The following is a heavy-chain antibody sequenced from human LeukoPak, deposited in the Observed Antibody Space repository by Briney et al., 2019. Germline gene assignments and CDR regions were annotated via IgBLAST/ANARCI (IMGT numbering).Heavy chain of an antibody. CDR3: ARDSSTSPKRGFYYYMDV. CDR1: GFTFDDYT. V-gene: IGHV3-43*01. Sequence: GGSLRLSCAASGFTFDDYTMHWVRQAPGKGLEWVSLISWDGGSTYYADSVKGRFTISRDNSKNSLYLQMNSLRTEDTALYYCARDSSTSPKRGFYYYMDVWGKGTTVTVSS. J-gene: IGHJ6*03. D-gene: IGHD2-2*01. CDR2: ISWDGGST.